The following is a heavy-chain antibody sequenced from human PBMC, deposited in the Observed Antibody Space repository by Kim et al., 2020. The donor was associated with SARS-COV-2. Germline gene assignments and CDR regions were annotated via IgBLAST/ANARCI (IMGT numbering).Heavy chain of an antibody. CDR3: ARDGLGSRPFDY. J-gene: IGHJ4*02. V-gene: IGHV3-48*02. Sequence: IYYAASVKGRFTISRDSAENSVFLQMHSLREEDTAVYYCARDGLGSRPFDYWGQGILVTVSS. D-gene: IGHD1-26*01. CDR2: I.